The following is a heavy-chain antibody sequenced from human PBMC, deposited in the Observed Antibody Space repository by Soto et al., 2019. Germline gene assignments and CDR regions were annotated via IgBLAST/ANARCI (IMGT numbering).Heavy chain of an antibody. CDR3: ASLHLDSPRPPNASDI. D-gene: IGHD3-22*01. V-gene: IGHV1-8*01. CDR1: GYTFTSYV. Sequence: ASVKVSCKASGYTFTSYVINWVRQATGRGLEWMEWMNPNSGNTGYAQKFQGRVTMTRNKSTSTAYMELSSLRSEDTAVYYCASLHLDSPRPPNASDIWCKATMVTVSS. J-gene: IGHJ3*02. CDR2: MNPNSGNT.